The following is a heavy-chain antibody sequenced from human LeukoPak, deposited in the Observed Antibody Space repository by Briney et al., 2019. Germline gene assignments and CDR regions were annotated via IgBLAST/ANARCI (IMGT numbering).Heavy chain of an antibody. CDR1: GGTFSSYA. D-gene: IGHD3-10*01. V-gene: IGHV1-69*05. J-gene: IGHJ6*02. CDR2: IIPIFGTA. Sequence: SVKVSCKASGGTFSSYAISWVRQAPGQGLEWMGGIIPIFGTANYAQKFQGRVTITTDESTSTAYMELSSLRSEDTAVYYCATDQRGAGLGFRYGSGSYNGMDVWGQGTTVTVSS. CDR3: ATDQRGAGLGFRYGSGSYNGMDV.